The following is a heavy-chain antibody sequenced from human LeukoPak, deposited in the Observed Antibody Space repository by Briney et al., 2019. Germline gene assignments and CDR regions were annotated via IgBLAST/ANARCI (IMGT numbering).Heavy chain of an antibody. Sequence: GGSLRLSCAASGFTFSSYWMSWVRQAPGKGLEWVANIKQDGSEKYYVDSVKGRFTISRDNAKNSLYLQMNSLTAEDTAVYYCARASGYSGYDAMGYYYYYYMDVWGKGTTVTVSS. J-gene: IGHJ6*03. V-gene: IGHV3-7*01. CDR1: GFTFSSYW. CDR2: IKQDGSEK. D-gene: IGHD5-12*01. CDR3: ARASGYSGYDAMGYYYYYYMDV.